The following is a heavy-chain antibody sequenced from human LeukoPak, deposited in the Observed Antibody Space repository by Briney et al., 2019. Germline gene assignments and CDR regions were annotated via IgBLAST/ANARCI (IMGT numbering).Heavy chain of an antibody. CDR2: ISSSSSYI. Sequence: PGGSLRLSCAASGFTFSSYSMNWVRQAPGKGLEWVSSISSSSSYIYYADSVNGRFTISRDNAKNSLYLQMNSLRAADTAVYYCARGRGYSYGYDYYYYGMDVWGQGTTVTVSS. CDR1: GFTFSSYS. D-gene: IGHD5-18*01. J-gene: IGHJ6*02. CDR3: ARGRGYSYGYDYYYYGMDV. V-gene: IGHV3-21*01.